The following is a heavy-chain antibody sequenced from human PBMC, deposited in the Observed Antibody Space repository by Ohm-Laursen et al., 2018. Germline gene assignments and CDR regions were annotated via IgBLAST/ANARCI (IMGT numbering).Heavy chain of an antibody. CDR3: ARHDSSDSPSHYYYYTMDV. Sequence: GSLRLSCTAFGFNFINYAMMWVRQAPGKGLEWLSYITSGGGIIYSADSVKGRFTISRDNDEDTLYLQMNSLRAEDTAIYYCARHDSSDSPSHYYYYTMDVWGQGTTVTVSS. J-gene: IGHJ6*02. CDR2: ITSGGGII. CDR1: GFNFINYA. V-gene: IGHV3-11*01. D-gene: IGHD3-22*01.